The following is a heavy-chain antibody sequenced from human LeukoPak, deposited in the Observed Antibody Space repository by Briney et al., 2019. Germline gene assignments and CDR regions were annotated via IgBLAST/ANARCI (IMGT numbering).Heavy chain of an antibody. Sequence: SETLSLTCAVYGGSFSGYYWSWIRQPPGKGLEWIGEINHSGGTNYDPSLKSRVTISVDTSKNQFSLKLSSVTAADTAVYYCARLGVDSSSWYFYYYGMDVWGQGTTVTVSS. CDR3: ARLGVDSSSWYFYYYGMDV. D-gene: IGHD6-13*01. CDR1: GGSFSGYY. CDR2: INHSGGT. V-gene: IGHV4-34*01. J-gene: IGHJ6*02.